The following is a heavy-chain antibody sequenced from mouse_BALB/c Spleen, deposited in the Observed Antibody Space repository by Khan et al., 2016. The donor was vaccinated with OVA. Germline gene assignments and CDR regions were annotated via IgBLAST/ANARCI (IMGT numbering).Heavy chain of an antibody. Sequence: EVELVESGGGLVKPGGSLKLSCTASGYTFSSYTMSWVRQTPDKRLEWVAFISHGGSSVYYPDTVKGRFTISRDKSKNTLYLQMSSLKSEDTAMYSCTRPSTTQYDYGMDYWGQGTSVIVSS. CDR2: ISHGGSSV. V-gene: IGHV5-12-2*01. CDR3: TRPSTTQYDYGMDY. J-gene: IGHJ4*01. CDR1: GYTFSSYT. D-gene: IGHD1-1*01.